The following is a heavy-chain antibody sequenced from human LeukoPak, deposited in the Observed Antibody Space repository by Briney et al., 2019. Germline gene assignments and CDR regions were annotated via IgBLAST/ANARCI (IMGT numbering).Heavy chain of an antibody. CDR1: GFIFSSYS. CDR3: ARNRFPITGATNNYYYMDV. J-gene: IGHJ6*03. V-gene: IGHV3-48*04. Sequence: GGSLRLSCAASGFIFSSYSMNWVRQAPGKGLEWLSYISSSSTTIYYADSVKGRFTISRDNAKNSLYLQMNSLKAEDTAVYYCARNRFPITGATNNYYYMDVWGKGTTVTVSS. CDR2: ISSSSTTI. D-gene: IGHD1-7*01.